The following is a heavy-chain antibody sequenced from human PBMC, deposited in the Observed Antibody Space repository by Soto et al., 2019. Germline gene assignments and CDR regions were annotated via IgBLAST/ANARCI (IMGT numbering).Heavy chain of an antibody. D-gene: IGHD6-13*01. CDR1: GFTFSSYG. CDR2: IWSDGSNK. J-gene: IGHJ4*02. Sequence: QVQLVESGGGVVQPGRSLRLSCAASGFTFSSYGMHWVRQAPGKGLEWVAVIWSDGSNKYYADSVKGRFTISRDNSKNTLYLQMNSLRAEDTAVYYCARDLYSSRWYGEFDYWGQGTLVTVSS. V-gene: IGHV3-33*01. CDR3: ARDLYSSRWYGEFDY.